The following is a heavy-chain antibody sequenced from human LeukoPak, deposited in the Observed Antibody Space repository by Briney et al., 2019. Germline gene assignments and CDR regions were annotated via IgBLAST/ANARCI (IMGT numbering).Heavy chain of an antibody. J-gene: IGHJ4*02. CDR1: GGSISTSSYY. D-gene: IGHD6-13*01. CDR2: IYYSGHT. Sequence: SETLSLTCTVSGGSISTSSYYWGWIRQPPGTGLELIGSIYYSGHTYYNPSLKSRVTISVDTSKNQFSLKLSSVTAADSAVYYCASYDSSSWFAFDYWGQGTLVTVSS. V-gene: IGHV4-39*07. CDR3: ASYDSSSWFAFDY.